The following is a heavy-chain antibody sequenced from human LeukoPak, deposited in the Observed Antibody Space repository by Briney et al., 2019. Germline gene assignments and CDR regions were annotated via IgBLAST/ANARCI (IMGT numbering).Heavy chain of an antibody. D-gene: IGHD3-10*02. CDR3: VKGTTFDAFDM. Sequence: GGSLRLSCAASGFTFSIYDMHWVRQVTGKGLEWVSVIGTAADTYYPGSVKGRFTISRENAKNSLYLQMNSLRVGDTAVYFCVKGTTFDAFDMWGQGTMVIVFS. CDR2: IGTAADT. J-gene: IGHJ3*02. V-gene: IGHV3-13*01. CDR1: GFTFSIYD.